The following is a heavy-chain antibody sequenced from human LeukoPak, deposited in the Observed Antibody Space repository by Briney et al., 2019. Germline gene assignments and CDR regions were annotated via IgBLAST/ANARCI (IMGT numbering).Heavy chain of an antibody. V-gene: IGHV3-33*06. J-gene: IGHJ4*02. CDR2: IWYDGNNK. CDR1: GFTFSSYG. CDR3: AKDFFYYDSSGYFGY. D-gene: IGHD3-22*01. Sequence: PGRSLRLSCAASGFTFSSYGIHWVRQAPGKGLEWVAVIWYDGNNKYYADSVKGRFTISRDNSKNTLYLQMSSLRAEDTAVYYCAKDFFYYDSSGYFGYWGQGILVTVSS.